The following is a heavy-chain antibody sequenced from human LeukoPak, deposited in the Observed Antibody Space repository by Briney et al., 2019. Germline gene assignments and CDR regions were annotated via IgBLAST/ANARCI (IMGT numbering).Heavy chain of an antibody. D-gene: IGHD4-17*01. CDR1: GYTFTGYY. Sequence: ASVKVSCKASGYTFTGYYMHWVRQAPGQGLEWMGWISAYNGNTNYAQKLQGRVTMTTDTSTSTAYMELRSLRSDDTAVYYCARDHYGDYGYYYYYMDVWGKGTTVTVSS. CDR2: ISAYNGNT. V-gene: IGHV1-18*04. CDR3: ARDHYGDYGYYYYYMDV. J-gene: IGHJ6*03.